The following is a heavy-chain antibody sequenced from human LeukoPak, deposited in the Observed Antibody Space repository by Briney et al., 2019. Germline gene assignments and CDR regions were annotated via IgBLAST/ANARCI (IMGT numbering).Heavy chain of an antibody. V-gene: IGHV4-30-2*01. Sequence: SETLSLTCAVSGGSISSGAYSWSWIRQPPGEGLEWIGYIYHSGSTYYNPSLKSRVTISVDRSKNQFSLKLSSVTAADTAVYYCASGDCSSTSCYFDYWGQGTLVTVSS. J-gene: IGHJ4*02. D-gene: IGHD2-2*01. CDR3: ASGDCSSTSCYFDY. CDR2: IYHSGST. CDR1: GGSISSGAYS.